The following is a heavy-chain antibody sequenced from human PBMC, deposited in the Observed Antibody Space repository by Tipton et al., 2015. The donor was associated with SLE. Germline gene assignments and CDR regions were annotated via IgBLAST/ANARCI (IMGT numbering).Heavy chain of an antibody. CDR1: GFTFSSYW. CDR2: IKQDGSEK. V-gene: IGHV3-7*05. Sequence: SLRLSCAASGFTFSSYWMSWVRQAPGKGLEWVANIKQDGSEKYYVDSVKGRFTISRDNAKNSLYLQMNSLRAEDTALYYCAKASDDFWSGYYTHFDYWGQGTLVTVSS. J-gene: IGHJ4*02. D-gene: IGHD3-3*01. CDR3: AKASDDFWSGYYTHFDY.